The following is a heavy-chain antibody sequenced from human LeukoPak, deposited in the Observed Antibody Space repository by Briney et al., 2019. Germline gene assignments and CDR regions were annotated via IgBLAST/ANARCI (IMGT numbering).Heavy chain of an antibody. V-gene: IGHV1-2*02. Sequence: ASVKASCKASGYTFTGYYMHWVRQAPGQGLEWMGWINPNSGGTNYAQKFQGRVTMTRGTSISTAYMELSRLRSDDTAVYYCARDIPVWLDIVVVPAAINYYGMDVWGQGTTVTVSS. CDR3: ARDIPVWLDIVVVPAAINYYGMDV. CDR2: INPNSGGT. CDR1: GYTFTGYY. D-gene: IGHD2-2*03. J-gene: IGHJ6*02.